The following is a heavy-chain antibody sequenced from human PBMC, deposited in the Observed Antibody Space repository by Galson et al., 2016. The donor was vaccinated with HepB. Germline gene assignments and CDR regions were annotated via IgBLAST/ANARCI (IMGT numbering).Heavy chain of an antibody. D-gene: IGHD3-16*01. CDR2: IWYDGSSK. Sequence: SLRLSCAASGFTFSNYAMHWVRQAPGKGLEWVAVIWYDGSSKYYIDSVKGRFTISRDNSKNTLNLQMNSLRDEDTAVYYCARDGGIPGAAFDIWGQGTKVTVSS. V-gene: IGHV3-33*01. J-gene: IGHJ3*02. CDR1: GFTFSNYA. CDR3: ARDGGIPGAAFDI.